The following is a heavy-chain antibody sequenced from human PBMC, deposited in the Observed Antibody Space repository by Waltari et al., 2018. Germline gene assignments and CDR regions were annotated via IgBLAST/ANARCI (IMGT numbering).Heavy chain of an antibody. D-gene: IGHD3-10*01. V-gene: IGHV1-69*14. Sequence: QVQLVQSGAEVKKPGSSVKVSCKASGGTFSSYAISWVRQAPGQGLEWMGVIIPIFGTANYAQKFQGRGTITAYKSTSTAYMELSSLRSEDTAVYYCARQITMVRGAGGLDIWGQGTMVTVSS. CDR1: GGTFSSYA. J-gene: IGHJ3*02. CDR2: IIPIFGTA. CDR3: ARQITMVRGAGGLDI.